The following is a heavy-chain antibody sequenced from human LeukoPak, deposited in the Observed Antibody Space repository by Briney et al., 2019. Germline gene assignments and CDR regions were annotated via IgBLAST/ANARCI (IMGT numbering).Heavy chain of an antibody. CDR1: GFTFSSYG. Sequence: NPGGTLRLSCAASGFTFSSYGMSWVRQAPGKGLEWVANIKTDGTMTHYVDYLKGRFTISRDNAKNSLYLQMNSLTDTDTAVYYCATISYGDLWWGQGTLVTISS. CDR2: IKTDGTMT. V-gene: IGHV3-7*01. J-gene: IGHJ4*02. D-gene: IGHD4-17*01. CDR3: ATISYGDLW.